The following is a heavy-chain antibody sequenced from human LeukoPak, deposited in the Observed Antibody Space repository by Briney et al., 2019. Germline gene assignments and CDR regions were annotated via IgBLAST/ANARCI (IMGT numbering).Heavy chain of an antibody. J-gene: IGHJ5*02. CDR3: ARGITGTNNWFDP. V-gene: IGHV3-66*02. CDR2: IYSGGGT. CDR1: GFTVSGNY. Sequence: GGSLRLSCAPSGFTVSGNYMSWVRQAPGQGLEWVSLIYSGGGTYYADSVKGRFTISRDNSKNTLYLQMNSLRAEDTAVYYCARGITGTNNWFDPWGQGTLVTVSS. D-gene: IGHD1/OR15-1a*01.